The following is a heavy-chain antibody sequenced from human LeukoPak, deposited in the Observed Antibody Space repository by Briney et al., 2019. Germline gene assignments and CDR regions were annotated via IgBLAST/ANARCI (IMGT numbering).Heavy chain of an antibody. CDR3: ARAGYWAASGYATI. J-gene: IGHJ4*02. CDR2: INPSGGNS. Sequence: ASVKVSCKASGYTFTIYYVRWVRQAAGQGLEWMGIINPSGGNSTYAQKYQCRVTMTRDTSTSTVYMALSSLTPDDTAVYYCARAGYWAASGYATIWGQGTLVTVSS. V-gene: IGHV1-46*03. D-gene: IGHD6-13*01. CDR1: GYTFTIYY.